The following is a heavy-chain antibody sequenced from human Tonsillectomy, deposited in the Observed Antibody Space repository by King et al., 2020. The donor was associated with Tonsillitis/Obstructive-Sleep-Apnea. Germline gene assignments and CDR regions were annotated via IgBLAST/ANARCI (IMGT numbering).Heavy chain of an antibody. Sequence: QLVQSGAEVKKPGESLKISCQASGYGFSRSWIGWVRQMPGKGLEWMGIIYPGYSDTRYSPSFQGQVTISADKSVSTAYLQWSSLKASDTAIYYCARQRGTIFGVASRYFDFWGQGTLVTVSS. CDR3: ARQRGTIFGVASRYFDF. J-gene: IGHJ4*02. D-gene: IGHD3-3*01. CDR2: IYPGYSDT. CDR1: GYGFSRSW. V-gene: IGHV5-51*01.